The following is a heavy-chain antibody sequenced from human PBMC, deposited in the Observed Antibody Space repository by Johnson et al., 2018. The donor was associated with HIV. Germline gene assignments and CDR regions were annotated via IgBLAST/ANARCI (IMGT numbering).Heavy chain of an antibody. V-gene: IGHV3-9*01. J-gene: IGHJ3*02. D-gene: IGHD3-22*01. CDR3: AKAPLSGYEDSFDI. CDR2: INWNGGST. CDR1: GFTFDDYA. Sequence: VQLVESAGALVQPGRSLRLSCAASGFTFDDYAMHWVRQAPGKGLEWVSGINWNGGSTSYADSVKGRFTISRDNAKTSLYLQVNSLGAEDTALYYCAKAPLSGYEDSFDIWGQGTMVTVSS.